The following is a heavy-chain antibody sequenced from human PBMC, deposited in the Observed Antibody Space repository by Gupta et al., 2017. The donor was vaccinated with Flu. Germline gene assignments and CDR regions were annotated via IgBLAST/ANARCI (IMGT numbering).Heavy chain of an antibody. V-gene: IGHV4-34*01. CDR2: IYTIGGT. D-gene: IGHD4-11*01. CDR1: NSPSSVSS. Sequence: QVQLQQWAAGLLKPSEPLSPTSAVFNSPSSVSSCSWIRQHPGKVLEWIGVIYTIGGTNDKPSIKSRVTMSVDTSKNQFSLNLYSVTSADTAIYYCTRLGGFTVGYNWFDPWGQGTLVTVSS. J-gene: IGHJ5*02. CDR3: TRLGGFTVGYNWFDP.